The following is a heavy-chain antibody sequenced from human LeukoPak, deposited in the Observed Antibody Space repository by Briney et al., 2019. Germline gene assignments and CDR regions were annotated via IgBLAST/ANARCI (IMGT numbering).Heavy chain of an antibody. CDR1: GFTVSSNY. CDR3: ASKRVFGTFDY. J-gene: IGHJ4*02. CDR2: IYSGGST. V-gene: IGHV3-66*01. D-gene: IGHD3-3*01. Sequence: GGSLRLSCAASGFTVSSNYMSWVRQAPGKGLEWVSVIYSGGSTYYADSVKGRFTISRDNSKNTLYLQMNSLRAEDTAVYYCASKRVFGTFDYWGQGTLVTVSS.